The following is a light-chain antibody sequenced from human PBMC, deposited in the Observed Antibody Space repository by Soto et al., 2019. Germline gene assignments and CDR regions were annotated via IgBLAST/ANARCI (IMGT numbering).Light chain of an antibody. CDR1: SSDVGGYNY. V-gene: IGLV2-11*01. CDR3: CSYAGSYSVV. J-gene: IGLJ2*01. CDR2: DVS. Sequence: QSALTQPRSVSESPGQSVTISCTGTSSDVGGYNYVSWYQQHPGKAPKLMIYDVSKRPSGVPDRFSGSTSGNRASLTISGLQAEDEADYYCCSYAGSYSVVFGGGTKLTVL.